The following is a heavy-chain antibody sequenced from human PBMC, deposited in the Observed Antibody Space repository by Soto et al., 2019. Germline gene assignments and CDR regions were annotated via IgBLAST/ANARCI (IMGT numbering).Heavy chain of an antibody. V-gene: IGHV4-34*01. CDR1: GGSISSGRYY. CDR2: MSHSGGT. D-gene: IGHD1-1*01. CDR3: ARVERGTATTVVDAFDM. Sequence: QVQLQQWGAGLLKPSETLSHTCAVYGGSISSGRYYWSWIPQPPGMGLEWIGEMSHSGGTHFNPSLKGRVTISVDTSKNQFSRKMSSVTAADTALYYCARVERGTATTVVDAFDMWGRGAMVTVSS. J-gene: IGHJ3*02.